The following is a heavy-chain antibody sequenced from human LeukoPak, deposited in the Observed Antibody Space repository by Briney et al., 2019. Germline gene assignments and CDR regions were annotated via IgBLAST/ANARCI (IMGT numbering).Heavy chain of an antibody. CDR2: FDPEDVET. J-gene: IGHJ3*02. CDR1: GHSLSELS. D-gene: IGHD2-15*01. V-gene: IGHV1-24*01. Sequence: ASVKVSCKVSGHSLSELSIHWVRQVPGKGLEWMGGFDPEDVETVYAQKFQGRGTMTEDTSADTAYMELSSLGSEDTAMYYCAAGRGYISADYPDGVFEIWGQGTMVTVSS. CDR3: AAGRGYISADYPDGVFEI.